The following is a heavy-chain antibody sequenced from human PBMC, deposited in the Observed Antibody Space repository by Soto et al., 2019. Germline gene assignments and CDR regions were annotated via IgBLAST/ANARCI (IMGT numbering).Heavy chain of an antibody. J-gene: IGHJ4*02. CDR1: GYTFTSYY. V-gene: IGHV1-46*03. Sequence: QVQLVQSGAEVKKPGASVKVSCKASGYTFTSYYMHWVRQAPGQGLEWMGIINPSGGSTSYAQKFQGRVTRTRDTSTSTVYMELSSLRSEDTAVYYCARGSITMVRGVIITPDYWGQGTLVTVSS. CDR2: INPSGGST. CDR3: ARGSITMVRGVIITPDY. D-gene: IGHD3-10*01.